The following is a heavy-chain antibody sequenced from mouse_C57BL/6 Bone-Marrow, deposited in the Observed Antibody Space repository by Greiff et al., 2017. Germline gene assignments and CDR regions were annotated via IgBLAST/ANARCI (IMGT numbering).Heavy chain of an antibody. CDR1: GYSITSGYD. V-gene: IGHV3-1*01. D-gene: IGHD2-4*01. J-gene: IGHJ3*01. CDR2: ISYSGST. Sequence: EVQRVESGPGMVKPSQSLSLTCTVTGYSITSGYDWHWIRHFPGNKLEWMGYISYSGSTNYNPSLKSRISITHDTSKNHFFLKLNSVTTEDTATYYCARDNDYDWFAYWGQGTLVTVSA. CDR3: ARDNDYDWFAY.